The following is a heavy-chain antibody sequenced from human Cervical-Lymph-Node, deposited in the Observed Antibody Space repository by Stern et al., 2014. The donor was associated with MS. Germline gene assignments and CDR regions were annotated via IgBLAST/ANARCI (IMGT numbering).Heavy chain of an antibody. V-gene: IGHV1-69*01. Sequence: QVKLVQSGAEVKEPESSVKVSCKASGGSFSSFDIGWLRQAPGHGLEWLGVIMSIFGTTNYSQKFQGRVTFTADESTTTAYMELSSLRSDDTAVYYCARHEGGIAANWGQGTLVTVSS. CDR2: IMSIFGTT. CDR3: ARHEGGIAAN. CDR1: GGSFSSFD. D-gene: IGHD6-13*01. J-gene: IGHJ4*02.